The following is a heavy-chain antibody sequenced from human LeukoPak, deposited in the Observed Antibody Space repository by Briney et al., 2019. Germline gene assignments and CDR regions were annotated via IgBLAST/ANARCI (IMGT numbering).Heavy chain of an antibody. CDR3: ARQYFDWLPNAFDI. Sequence: GSLRLSCVASGFTFRNYAMSWVRQAPGKGLEWIGSIYHSGSTYYNPSLKSRVTISVDTSKNQFSLKLSSVTAADTAVYYCARQYFDWLPNAFDIWGQGTMVTVSS. V-gene: IGHV4-38-2*01. J-gene: IGHJ3*02. CDR2: IYHSGST. CDR1: GFTFRNYA. D-gene: IGHD3-9*01.